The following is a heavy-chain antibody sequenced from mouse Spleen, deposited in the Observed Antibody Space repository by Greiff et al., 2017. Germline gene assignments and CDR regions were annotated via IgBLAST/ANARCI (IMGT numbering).Heavy chain of an antibody. Sequence: EVQLQQSGPELVKPGASVKISCKASGYTFTDYYMNWVKQSHGKSLEWIGDINPNNGGTSYNQKFKGKATLTVDKSSSTAYMELRSLTSEDSAVYYCAREEDGNYDYAMDYWGQGTSVTVSS. CDR3: AREEDGNYDYAMDY. J-gene: IGHJ4*01. CDR1: GYTFTDYY. CDR2: INPNNGGT. D-gene: IGHD2-1*01. V-gene: IGHV1-26*01.